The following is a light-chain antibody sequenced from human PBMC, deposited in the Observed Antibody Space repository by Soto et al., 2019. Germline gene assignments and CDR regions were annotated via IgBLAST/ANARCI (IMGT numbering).Light chain of an antibody. CDR2: KAS. V-gene: IGKV1-5*03. J-gene: IGKJ1*01. CDR3: QQYNSFSWA. CDR1: QSISSW. Sequence: DIQMTQSPSTLSASVGDRVTITCRASQSISSWLAWYQQKPEQAPKLLIYKASSLESGVPSRFSDSGSGTEHTLSISSLQPDDFATYYCQQYNSFSWAFGQGTKVEIK.